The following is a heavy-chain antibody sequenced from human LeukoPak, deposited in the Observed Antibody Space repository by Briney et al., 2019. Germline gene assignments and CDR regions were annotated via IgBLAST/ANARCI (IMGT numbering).Heavy chain of an antibody. D-gene: IGHD3-22*01. Sequence: SETLSLTCTVSGGSISSADYYWSWIRQHPGKGLEWIGYIYYSGSTYYNPSLKSRVTISVDTSKNQFSLKLSSVTAADTAVYYCARVPFRSYYDSSGYCFDYWGQGTLVTVSS. CDR3: ARVPFRSYYDSSGYCFDY. CDR2: IYYSGST. V-gene: IGHV4-30-4*08. CDR1: GGSISSADYY. J-gene: IGHJ4*02.